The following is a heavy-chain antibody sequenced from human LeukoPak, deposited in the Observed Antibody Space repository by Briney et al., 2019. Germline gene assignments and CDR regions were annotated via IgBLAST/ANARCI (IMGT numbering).Heavy chain of an antibody. D-gene: IGHD3-10*01. V-gene: IGHV4-34*01. CDR1: GGSFSGYY. CDR2: INHSGST. CDR3: ARGDGEAFDI. J-gene: IGHJ3*02. Sequence: PSETLSLTRAVYGGSFSGYYWSWIRQPPGKGLEWIGEINHSGSTNYNPSLKSRVTISVDTSKNQFSLKLSSVTAADTAVYYCARGDGEAFDIWGQGTMVTVSS.